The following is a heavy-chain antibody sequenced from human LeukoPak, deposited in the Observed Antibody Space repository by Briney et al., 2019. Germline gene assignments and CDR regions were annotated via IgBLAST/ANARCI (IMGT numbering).Heavy chain of an antibody. D-gene: IGHD6-25*01. CDR1: GFTFSSHW. J-gene: IGHJ4*02. Sequence: GGSLRLSCAASGFTFSSHWMHWVRHAPGEGLVWVSRIKDDGSHTNYADSVKGRFTISRDNAKNTLSLQMNSLRAEDTAVYYCARGSGIITGIDEWGQGTLVTVSS. CDR3: ARGSGIITGIDE. CDR2: IKDDGSHT. V-gene: IGHV3-74*01.